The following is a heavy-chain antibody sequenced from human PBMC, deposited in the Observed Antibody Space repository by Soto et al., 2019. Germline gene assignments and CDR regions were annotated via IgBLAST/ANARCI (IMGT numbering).Heavy chain of an antibody. D-gene: IGHD2-15*01. CDR3: ARTEMRKYCSGGSCYIYYYYYYMDV. J-gene: IGHJ6*03. CDR1: GGSISSYY. V-gene: IGHV4-59*01. CDR2: IYYSGST. Sequence: SETQSLTCTVSGGSISSYYWSWIRQPPGKGLEWIGYIYYSGSTNYNPSLKSRVTISVDTSKNQFSLKLNSVTAADTAVYYCARTEMRKYCSGGSCYIYYYYYYMDVWGKGTTVTVSS.